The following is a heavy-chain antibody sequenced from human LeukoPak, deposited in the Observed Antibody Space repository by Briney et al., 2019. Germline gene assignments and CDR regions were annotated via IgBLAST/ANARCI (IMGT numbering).Heavy chain of an antibody. D-gene: IGHD6-13*01. V-gene: IGHV4-34*01. CDR3: AIGIAAAGTDRLNWFDP. CDR1: GGSFSGYY. J-gene: IGHJ5*02. CDR2: INHGGST. Sequence: SETLSLTCAVYGGSFSGYYWSWIRQPPGKGLEWIGEINHGGSTNYNPSLKSRVTISVDTSKNQFSLKLSSVTAADTAVYYCAIGIAAAGTDRLNWFDPWGQGTLVTVSS.